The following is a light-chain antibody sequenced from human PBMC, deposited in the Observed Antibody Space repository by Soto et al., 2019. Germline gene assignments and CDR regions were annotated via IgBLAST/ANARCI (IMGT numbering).Light chain of an antibody. J-gene: IGKJ1*01. CDR1: QSISSY. Sequence: DIQMTQSPSSLSASVGDRVTITCRASQSISSYLNWYQQKPGKAPKLLIYAASSLQSGVPSRFSGSGSGTDFTLTTSSLQPDDFATYYCQHYKMYSPWTFGQGTKVDIK. V-gene: IGKV1-39*01. CDR2: AAS. CDR3: QHYKMYSPWT.